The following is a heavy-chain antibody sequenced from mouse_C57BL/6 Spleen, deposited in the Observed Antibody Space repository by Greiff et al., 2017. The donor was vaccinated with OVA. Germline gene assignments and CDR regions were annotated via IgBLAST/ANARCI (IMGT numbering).Heavy chain of an antibody. CDR2: INPGSGGT. CDR1: GYAFTNYL. V-gene: IGHV1-54*01. J-gene: IGHJ4*01. D-gene: IGHD6-1*01. CDR3: ARRSSYGMDY. Sequence: QVQLQQSGAELVRPGTSVKVSCKASGYAFTNYLIEWVKQRPGQGLEWIGVINPGSGGTNYNEKFKGKATLTADKSSSTAYMQLSSLTSEDSAVYFCARRSSYGMDYWGQGTSVTVSS.